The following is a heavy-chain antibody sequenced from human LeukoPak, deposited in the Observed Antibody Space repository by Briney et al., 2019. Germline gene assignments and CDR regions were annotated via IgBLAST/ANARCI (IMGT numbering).Heavy chain of an antibody. CDR1: GGSISSSSYY. J-gene: IGHJ5*02. Sequence: SETLSLTCTVSGGSISSSSYYWGWIRQPPGKGLEWIGSIYYSGSTYYNPSLKSRVTISVDTSKNQFSLKLSSVTAADTAVYYCARESSSLLWGDFNVGNCFDPWGQGTLVTVSS. V-gene: IGHV4-39*07. D-gene: IGHD6-6*01. CDR3: ARESSSLLWGDFNVGNCFDP. CDR2: IYYSGST.